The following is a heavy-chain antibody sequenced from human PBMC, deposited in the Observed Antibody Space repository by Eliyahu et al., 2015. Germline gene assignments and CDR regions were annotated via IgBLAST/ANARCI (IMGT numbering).Heavy chain of an antibody. V-gene: IGHV3-30*14. J-gene: IGHJ4*02. CDR3: ARVTIFGVVITYWFDY. Sequence: GNNKYYADSVKDRFTISRDNSKNTLYLQMNSLRTEDTAVYYCARVTIFGVVITYWFDYWGQGTLVTVSS. D-gene: IGHD3-3*01. CDR2: GNNK.